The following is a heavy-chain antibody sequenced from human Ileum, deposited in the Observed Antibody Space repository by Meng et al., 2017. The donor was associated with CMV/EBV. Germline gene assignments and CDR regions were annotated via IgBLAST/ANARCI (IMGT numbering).Heavy chain of an antibody. Sequence: QGDLVESGTEVKKPGASVKVSCKTSGNTFTNHNIAWVRQAPGQGLEWMGWISVHHGNTDYAQKYQDRVTMTRDTSTNTAYMELRSLTSDDTAMYYCARDNWGYDYWGQGTLVTVSS. CDR1: GNTFTNHN. V-gene: IGHV1-18*01. CDR3: ARDNWGYDY. CDR2: ISVHHGNT. J-gene: IGHJ4*02. D-gene: IGHD7-27*01.